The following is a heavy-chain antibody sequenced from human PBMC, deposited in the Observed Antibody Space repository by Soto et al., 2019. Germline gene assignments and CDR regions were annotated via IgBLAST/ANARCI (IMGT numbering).Heavy chain of an antibody. Sequence: SGPTLVNPTQTLTLTCTFSGFSLSTSGVGVGWIRQPPGKALEWLALIYWNDDKRYSPSLKSRLTITKDTSKNQVVITMTNMDPADTATYYCALQPYYYDSSGSAIFDYWGQGNLGNVS. CDR3: ALQPYYYDSSGSAIFDY. CDR2: IYWNDDK. D-gene: IGHD3-22*01. J-gene: IGHJ4*02. V-gene: IGHV2-5*01. CDR1: GFSLSTSGVG.